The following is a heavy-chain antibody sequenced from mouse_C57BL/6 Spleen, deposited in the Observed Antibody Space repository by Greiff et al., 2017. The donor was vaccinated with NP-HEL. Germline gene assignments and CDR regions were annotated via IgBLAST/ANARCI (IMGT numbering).Heavy chain of an antibody. Sequence: QVQLQQSGAELVKPGASVKMSCKASGYTFTSYWITWVKQRPGQGLEWIGDIYPGSGSTNYNEKFKSKATLTVDTSSSTAYMQLSSLTSEDSAVYYCARIYDYDDAMDYWGQGTSVTVSS. J-gene: IGHJ4*01. CDR2: IYPGSGST. CDR1: GYTFTSYW. V-gene: IGHV1-55*01. CDR3: ARIYDYDDAMDY. D-gene: IGHD2-4*01.